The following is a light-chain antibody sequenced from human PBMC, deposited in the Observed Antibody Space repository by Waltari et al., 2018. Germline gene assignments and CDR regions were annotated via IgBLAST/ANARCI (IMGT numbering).Light chain of an antibody. V-gene: IGKV1-33*01. CDR3: QQFHSLPYT. CDR2: DAS. Sequence: DIQMTQSPSSLSASVGDRVTFTCQATQDITTSLSWFQQKPGEAPRLLIYDASTLQPGVPSRFSGTGSATGFSLTITSLQLDDSATYYCQQFHSLPYTFAGGPSCTSN. J-gene: IGKJ2*01. CDR1: QDITTS.